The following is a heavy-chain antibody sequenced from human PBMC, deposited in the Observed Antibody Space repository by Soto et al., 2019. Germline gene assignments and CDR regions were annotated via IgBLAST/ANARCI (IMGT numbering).Heavy chain of an antibody. V-gene: IGHV4-38-2*02. CDR3: AREKVGTTFFDN. CDR1: GFAISRGYY. CDR2: IYPSVSS. D-gene: IGHD1-1*01. J-gene: IGHJ4*02. Sequence: SETLSLTCSVAGFAISRGYYWSWVRQPPGKGLEWIGSIYPSVSSYHNPSLETRVRLSIDTSKNQFTLNLTSVTAADTALYYCAREKVGTTFFDNWGQGIQVTVSS.